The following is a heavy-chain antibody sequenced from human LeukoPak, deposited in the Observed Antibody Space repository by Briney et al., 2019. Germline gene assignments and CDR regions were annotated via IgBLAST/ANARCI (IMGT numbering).Heavy chain of an antibody. V-gene: IGHV4-59*12. CDR1: GGSITNYY. CDR3: ARVTTVTTHFDY. Sequence: PSETLSLTCAVSGGSITNYYWSWIRQSPGKGLEWIGFIYYNGNTNYNPSLKSRVTISVDTSKNQFSLKLSSMTAADTAVYYCARVTTVTTHFDYWGQGTLVTVSS. CDR2: IYYNGNT. D-gene: IGHD4-17*01. J-gene: IGHJ4*02.